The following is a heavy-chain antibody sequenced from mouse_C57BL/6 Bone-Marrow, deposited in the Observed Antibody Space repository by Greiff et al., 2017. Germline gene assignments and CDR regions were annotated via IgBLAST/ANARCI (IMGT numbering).Heavy chain of an antibody. V-gene: IGHV1-69*01. Sequence: QVQLKEPGAELVMPGASVKLSCKASGYTFTSYWMHWVKQRPGQGLEWIGEIDPSDSYTNYNQKFKGKSTLTVDKSSSTAYMQLSSLTSEDSAVYYCARGNMDYWGQGTSVTVSS. CDR3: ARGNMDY. J-gene: IGHJ4*01. CDR1: GYTFTSYW. CDR2: IDPSDSYT.